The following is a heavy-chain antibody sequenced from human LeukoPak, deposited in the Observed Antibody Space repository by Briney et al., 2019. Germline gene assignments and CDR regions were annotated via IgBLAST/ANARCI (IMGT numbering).Heavy chain of an antibody. CDR1: GFTFSSYG. Sequence: GGSLRLPCEASGFTFSSYGMHWVRQAPGKGLEWVANIKQDGSAKYYVDSVKGRFTISRDNAKNSLYLQMNSLRAEDTAVYYCARRYFDSWGQGTLVTVSS. CDR2: IKQDGSAK. V-gene: IGHV3-7*03. J-gene: IGHJ4*02. CDR3: ARRYFDS.